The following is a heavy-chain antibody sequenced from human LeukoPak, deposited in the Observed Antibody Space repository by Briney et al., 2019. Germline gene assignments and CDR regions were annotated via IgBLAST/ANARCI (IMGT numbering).Heavy chain of an antibody. CDR1: GFTLSNFS. Sequence: GSLRLSFAASGFTLSNFSMSLVRPAPGKGLEWVSRISGSGGSTYYADSVKGRFTISRDNSKNTLYLQMNSLTDEDTAVYYCAKKWGVGTTTLDYFDYWGQGTLVTVSS. CDR2: ISGSGGST. CDR3: AKKWGVGTTTLDYFDY. V-gene: IGHV3-23*01. J-gene: IGHJ4*02. D-gene: IGHD1-26*01.